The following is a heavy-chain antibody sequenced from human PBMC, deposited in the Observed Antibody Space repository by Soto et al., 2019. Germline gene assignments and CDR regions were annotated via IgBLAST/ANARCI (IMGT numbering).Heavy chain of an antibody. V-gene: IGHV3-21*01. Sequence: PGGTLRLSCAASGFTFTRYSMNWVRQAPGKGLEWVSSISSTTNYIYYADSMKGRFTVSRDNAKNSVYLEMNSLSAEDTAVYYCARESEDLTSNFDYWGQGTLVTVSS. CDR3: ARESEDLTSNFDY. CDR1: GFTFTRYS. CDR2: ISSTTNYI. J-gene: IGHJ4*02.